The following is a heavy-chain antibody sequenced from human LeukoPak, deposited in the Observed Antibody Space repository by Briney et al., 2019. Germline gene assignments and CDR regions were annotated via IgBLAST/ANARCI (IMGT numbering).Heavy chain of an antibody. CDR3: ARAGYYYDSSGYYLSDAFDI. V-gene: IGHV4-59*12. CDR2: IYYSGST. D-gene: IGHD3-22*01. CDR1: GGSISSYY. Sequence: PSETLTLTCTVSGGSISSYYWSWIRQPPGKGLEWTGYIYYSGSTNYNPSLKSRVTISVDTSKNQFSLKLSSVTAADTAVYYCARAGYYYDSSGYYLSDAFDIWGQGTMVTVSS. J-gene: IGHJ3*02.